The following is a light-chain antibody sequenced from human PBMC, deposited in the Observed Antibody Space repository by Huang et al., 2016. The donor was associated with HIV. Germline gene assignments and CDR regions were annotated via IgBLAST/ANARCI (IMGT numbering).Light chain of an antibody. Sequence: EVVMTQSPATLSVSPGERATLSCRASQSVRSNLAGYQQKPGQAPRLLIYGASTRATDTPGRFSGSGSGTEFTLTISSLESEDFAVYYCQQYNNWPPYTFGQGTKLEIK. J-gene: IGKJ2*01. CDR2: GAS. CDR1: QSVRSN. V-gene: IGKV3-15*01. CDR3: QQYNNWPPYT.